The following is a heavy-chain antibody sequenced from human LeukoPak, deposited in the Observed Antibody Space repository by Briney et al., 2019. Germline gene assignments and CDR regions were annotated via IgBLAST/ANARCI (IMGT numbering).Heavy chain of an antibody. J-gene: IGHJ4*02. Sequence: SETLSLTCTVSGGSISRYYWNWIRQPPGKGLEWIGYIYYSGSTNYNPSLKSRVTISVDTSKNQFSLKLSSVTAADTAVYYCARAPYSGSYFFDYWGQGTLVTVSS. CDR2: IYYSGST. V-gene: IGHV4-59*01. D-gene: IGHD1-26*01. CDR3: ARAPYSGSYFFDY. CDR1: GGSISRYY.